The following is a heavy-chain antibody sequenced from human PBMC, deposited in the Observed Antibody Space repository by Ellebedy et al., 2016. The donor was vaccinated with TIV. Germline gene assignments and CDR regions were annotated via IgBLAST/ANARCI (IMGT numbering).Heavy chain of an antibody. D-gene: IGHD1-26*01. J-gene: IGHJ5*02. V-gene: IGHV5-51*01. CDR2: IYSGDSDT. Sequence: KVSCKGTGHTFSNQWIAWVRQLPGKGLEWMGIIYSGDSDTRYSPSFQGQVTISADKSNATAYLQWSRLKASDSATYYCARTSGSYISFFDPWGQGTLVTVSS. CDR1: GHTFSNQW. CDR3: ARTSGSYISFFDP.